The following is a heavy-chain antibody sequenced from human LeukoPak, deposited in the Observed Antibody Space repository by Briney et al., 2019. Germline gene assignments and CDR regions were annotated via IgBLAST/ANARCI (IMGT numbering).Heavy chain of an antibody. CDR3: ARQNYYYDSSGYPLNFDY. D-gene: IGHD3-22*01. J-gene: IGHJ4*02. Sequence: KPSETLSLTCAVSGYSISSGYCWGWIRQPPGKGLEWVGSIYHSGSTYYNPSLKSRVTISVDTSKNQFSLKLSSVTAADTAVYYCARQNYYYDSSGYPLNFDYWGQGTLVTVSS. CDR1: GYSISSGYC. CDR2: IYHSGST. V-gene: IGHV4-38-2*01.